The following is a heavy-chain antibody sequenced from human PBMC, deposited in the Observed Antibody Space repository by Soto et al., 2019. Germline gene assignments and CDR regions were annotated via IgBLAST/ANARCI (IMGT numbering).Heavy chain of an antibody. Sequence: SGPTLVNPTETRTLTCTVSGLSLSNARMGVSWIRQPPGKALEWLAHIFSNDEKSYSTSLKSRLTISKDTSKSQVVLTMTNMDPVDTATYYCARIPIVIIPAAPYYYYYYGMDVWGQGTTVTVSS. CDR1: GLSLSNARMG. CDR2: IFSNDEK. CDR3: ARIPIVIIPAAPYYYYYYGMDV. D-gene: IGHD2-2*01. J-gene: IGHJ6*02. V-gene: IGHV2-26*01.